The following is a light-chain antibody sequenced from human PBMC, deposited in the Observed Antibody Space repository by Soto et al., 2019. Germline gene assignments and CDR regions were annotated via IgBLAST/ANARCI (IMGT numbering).Light chain of an antibody. CDR2: KAS. CDR3: QQYETFSGT. J-gene: IGKJ1*01. CDR1: QSFSGW. Sequence: DIQMTQSPSTLSASVGDRVTITCRASQSFSGWLAWYQQKPGKVPNLLIYKASSLESGVPSRFSGSGSGTEFTLTISSLQPDDFATYYCQQYETFSGTFGPGTKVDI. V-gene: IGKV1-5*03.